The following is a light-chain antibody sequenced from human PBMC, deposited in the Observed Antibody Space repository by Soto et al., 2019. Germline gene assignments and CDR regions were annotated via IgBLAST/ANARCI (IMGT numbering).Light chain of an antibody. CDR3: SSYTSSNTYV. V-gene: IGLV2-18*02. J-gene: IGLJ1*01. CDR1: SSDIGSSNG. Sequence: QSALTQPPSVSGSPGQSVAISCTGTSSDIGSSNGVSWYQQPPGTAPKLMIYDVNNQPSGVPDRISGTKSGNTASLTISGLQAEDEADYYCSSYTSSNTYVFGTGTKGTVL. CDR2: DVN.